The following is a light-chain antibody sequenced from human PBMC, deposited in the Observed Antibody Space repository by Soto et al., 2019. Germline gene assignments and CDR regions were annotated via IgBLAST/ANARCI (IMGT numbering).Light chain of an antibody. CDR2: DAS. Sequence: EIVLTQSPATLSLSPGERATLSCRASQSVSSYLAWYQQKPGQAPRLLIYDASNRATGIPARFSGSGSGTDFTLTISNLGPEDFAVYYCQQRSNWPLTFGGGTKVEIK. J-gene: IGKJ4*01. CDR3: QQRSNWPLT. V-gene: IGKV3-11*01. CDR1: QSVSSY.